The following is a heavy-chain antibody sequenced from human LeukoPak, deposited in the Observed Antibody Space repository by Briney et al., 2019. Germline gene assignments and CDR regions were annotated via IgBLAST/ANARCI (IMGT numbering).Heavy chain of an antibody. CDR2: IKLDGSEK. Sequence: GGSLTLSCAASGFTFSSYWMTWVRQAPGKGLEWVANIKLDGSEKYYVDSVKGRFTISRDNAKSSLYLQMNSLRAEDTAVYYCATEHYYGSGRLDPWGQGTLVTVSS. J-gene: IGHJ5*02. CDR1: GFTFSSYW. V-gene: IGHV3-7*03. D-gene: IGHD3-10*01. CDR3: ATEHYYGSGRLDP.